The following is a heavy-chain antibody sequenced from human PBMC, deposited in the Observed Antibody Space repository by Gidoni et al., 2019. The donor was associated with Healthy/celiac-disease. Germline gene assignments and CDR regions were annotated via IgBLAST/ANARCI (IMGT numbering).Heavy chain of an antibody. CDR1: GFPFSSYS. D-gene: IGHD3-22*01. J-gene: IGHJ4*02. CDR3: ARDSPLYDSSGYYAPPLDY. V-gene: IGHV3-48*01. CDR2: ISSSSSTI. Sequence: EVQLVESGGGLVQPGGSLRLSCAASGFPFSSYSMNWVCQAPGKGLEWVSYISSSSSTIYYADSVKGRFTISRDNAKNSLYLQMNSLRAEDTAVYYCARDSPLYDSSGYYAPPLDYWGQGTLVTVSA.